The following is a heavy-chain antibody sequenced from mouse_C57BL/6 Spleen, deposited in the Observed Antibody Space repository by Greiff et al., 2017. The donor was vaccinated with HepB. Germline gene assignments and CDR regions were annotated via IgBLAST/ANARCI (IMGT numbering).Heavy chain of an antibody. CDR2: IDPSDSET. J-gene: IGHJ4*01. V-gene: IGHV1-52*01. CDR1: GYTFTSYW. CDR3: AREYYDAMDY. D-gene: IGHD1-1*02. Sequence: QVQLQPPGAELVRPGSSVKLSCKASGYTFTSYWLHWVKQRPIQGLEWIGNIDPSDSETHYNQKFKDKATLTVDKSSSTAYMQRSSLTSEDAAVDDCAREYYDAMDYWGQGTSVTGSA.